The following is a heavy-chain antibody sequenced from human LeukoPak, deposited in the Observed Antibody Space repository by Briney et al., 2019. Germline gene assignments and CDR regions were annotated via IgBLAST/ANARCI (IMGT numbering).Heavy chain of an antibody. Sequence: GGSLRLSCAASGFTFSLYPMTWVRQAPGKGLEWVASITSRALHIYHADSVKGRFTISRDDAKNSLYLQLNSLRAEDTALYYCARDAGGLELPWFDPWGQGTLVIVSS. D-gene: IGHD1-7*01. CDR1: GFTFSLYP. CDR3: ARDAGGLELPWFDP. J-gene: IGHJ5*02. V-gene: IGHV3-21*04. CDR2: ITSRALHI.